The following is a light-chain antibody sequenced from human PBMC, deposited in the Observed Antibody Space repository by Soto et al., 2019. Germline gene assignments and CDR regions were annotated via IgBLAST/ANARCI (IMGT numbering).Light chain of an antibody. V-gene: IGKV3-11*01. CDR3: QQRSNWPPIN. J-gene: IGKJ5*01. Sequence: EIVMTRSPASLSVSPGEGVTLSCRDSQSVSSNLAWYQQKPGQAPRLLIYGASNRATGIPARFSGSGSGTDFTLTISSPEPEDFAVYYCQQRSNWPPINFGQGTRREIK. CDR1: QSVSSN. CDR2: GAS.